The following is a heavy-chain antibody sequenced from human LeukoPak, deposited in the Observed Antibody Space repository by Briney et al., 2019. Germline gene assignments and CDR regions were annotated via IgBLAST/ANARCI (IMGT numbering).Heavy chain of an antibody. Sequence: SETLSLTCTVSGGSISSGGYYWSWIRQHLGKGLEWIGYIYYSGSTYYNPSLKSRVTISVDTSKNQFSLKLSSVTAADTAVYYCARGWNRIAVSPFDPWGQGTLVTVSS. CDR1: GGSISSGGYY. CDR3: ARGWNRIAVSPFDP. V-gene: IGHV4-31*03. CDR2: IYYSGST. D-gene: IGHD6-19*01. J-gene: IGHJ5*02.